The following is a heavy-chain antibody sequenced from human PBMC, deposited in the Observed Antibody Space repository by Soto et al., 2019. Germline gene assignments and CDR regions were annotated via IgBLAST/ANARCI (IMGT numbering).Heavy chain of an antibody. V-gene: IGHV3-30-3*01. Sequence: HPGGSLRLSCAASGFTFSSYAMHWVRQAPGKGLEWVAVISYDGSNKYYADSVKGRFTISRDNSKNTLYLQMNSLRAEDTAVYYCAREEHYYDSSGYYEEYNWFDPWGQGTLVTVSS. CDR1: GFTFSSYA. J-gene: IGHJ5*02. CDR3: AREEHYYDSSGYYEEYNWFDP. D-gene: IGHD3-22*01. CDR2: ISYDGSNK.